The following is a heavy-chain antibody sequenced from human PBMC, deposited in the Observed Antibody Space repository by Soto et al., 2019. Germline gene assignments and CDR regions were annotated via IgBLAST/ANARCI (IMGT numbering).Heavy chain of an antibody. D-gene: IGHD4-17*01. CDR1: GGSFSGYY. CDR2: INHSGST. J-gene: IGHJ4*02. Sequence: QVQLQQWGAGLLKSSETLSLTCAVYGGSFSGYYWSWIRQPPGKGLEWIGEINHSGSTNYNPSLKSRVTISVDTSKNQFSLKLSSVTAADTAVYYCARGRGVTTSGGDYWGQGTLVTVSS. CDR3: ARGRGVTTSGGDY. V-gene: IGHV4-34*01.